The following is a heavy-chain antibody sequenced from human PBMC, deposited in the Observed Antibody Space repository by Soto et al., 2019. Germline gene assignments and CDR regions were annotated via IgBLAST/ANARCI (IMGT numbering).Heavy chain of an antibody. V-gene: IGHV3-11*06. CDR1: GFPVSDYY. CDR2: ISPKSTYT. D-gene: IGHD2-21*01. CDR3: ARGGGGGLFEH. Sequence: QVHLVESGGGLVKPGGSLRLSCTTSGFPVSDYYMSWIRQAPGKGLEWLSHISPKSTYTNYADSVKGSFTISRDNTKSSLFLQMNSLGVEDTAVYYCARGGGGGLFEHWGQGVLVTVSS. J-gene: IGHJ4*02.